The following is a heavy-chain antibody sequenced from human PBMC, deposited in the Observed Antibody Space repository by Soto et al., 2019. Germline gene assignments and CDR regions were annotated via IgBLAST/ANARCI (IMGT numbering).Heavy chain of an antibody. V-gene: IGHV3-23*01. D-gene: IGHD3-10*01. J-gene: IGHJ5*02. CDR3: AKDAVAYNGEWDWFDL. CDR1: GFTFKKFA. Sequence: EVQLLESGGGLVQPGGSLRLSCAASGFTFKKFAVSWVRQAPGKGMEWVSAIGGSGSSANYADSVKGRFTVSRDDSKSTLYLQMSGLIVDDTALYYCAKDAVAYNGEWDWFDLWGQGTLVTVAS. CDR2: IGGSGSSA.